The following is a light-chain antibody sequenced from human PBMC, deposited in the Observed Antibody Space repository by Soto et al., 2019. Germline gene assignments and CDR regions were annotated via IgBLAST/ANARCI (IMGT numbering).Light chain of an antibody. J-gene: IGKJ2*01. Sequence: DIQMTQSPASLSASVGERVTITCRASQAINKNLNWYRHKLGKAPELLIYDASDSQAGVPSRFSGSRSAADFTLIISGLQPEDFATYYCQQSYNSPYTFGQGTKLEIK. V-gene: IGKV1-39*01. CDR2: DAS. CDR3: QQSYNSPYT. CDR1: QAINKN.